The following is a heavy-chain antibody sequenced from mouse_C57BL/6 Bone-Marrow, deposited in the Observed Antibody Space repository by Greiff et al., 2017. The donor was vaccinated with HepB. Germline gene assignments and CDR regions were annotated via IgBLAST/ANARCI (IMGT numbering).Heavy chain of an antibody. CDR1: GFTFSSYA. V-gene: IGHV5-4*01. Sequence: EVKLVESGGGLVKPGGSLKLSCAASGFTFSSYAMSWVRQTPEKRLEWVATISDGGSYTYYADNVKGRFTISRDNAKNNLYLQMSHLKSEDTAMYYCARDRDGYYWYFDVWGTGTTVSVSS. J-gene: IGHJ1*03. D-gene: IGHD2-3*01. CDR3: ARDRDGYYWYFDV. CDR2: ISDGGSYT.